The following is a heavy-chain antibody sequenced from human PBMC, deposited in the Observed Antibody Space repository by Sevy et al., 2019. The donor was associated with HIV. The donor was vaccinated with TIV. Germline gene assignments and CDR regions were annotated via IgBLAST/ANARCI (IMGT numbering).Heavy chain of an antibody. CDR3: TTGGSILKY. J-gene: IGHJ4*02. Sequence: GGSLRLSCAASGFTFSNVWMSWVRQAPGKGLEWVGHIKSKTDGGTTDYAAPVKGRFTISRDDSKNMLSLQMNSLKTEDSAVYYCTTGGSILKYWGKGTLVTVSS. CDR2: IKSKTDGGTT. D-gene: IGHD3-16*01. V-gene: IGHV3-15*01. CDR1: GFTFSNVW.